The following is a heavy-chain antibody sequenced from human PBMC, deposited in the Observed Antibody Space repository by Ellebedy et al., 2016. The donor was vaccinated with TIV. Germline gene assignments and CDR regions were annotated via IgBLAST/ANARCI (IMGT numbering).Heavy chain of an antibody. CDR1: GGSISNYY. Sequence: MPSETLSLTCTVSGGSISNYYWSWIRQPPGKGLEWIGYIYYSGSTNYNPSLKSRVTISVDTSKNQFSLKLNSLTVADTAVYYCARPARTIGATLYFDLWGRGTLVTVSS. D-gene: IGHD1-26*01. J-gene: IGHJ2*01. V-gene: IGHV4-59*01. CDR2: IYYSGST. CDR3: ARPARTIGATLYFDL.